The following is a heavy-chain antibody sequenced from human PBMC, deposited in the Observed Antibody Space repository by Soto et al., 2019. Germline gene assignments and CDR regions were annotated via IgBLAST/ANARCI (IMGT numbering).Heavy chain of an antibody. CDR3: VRDIR. V-gene: IGHV3-74*01. Sequence: EVQLVESGGVLVQPGGSLRLSCAAAGFTFNNFWMYWVRQTPEKGLVWVSGITSDGTTTIYADSVKGRFTISRDNAKNTLDLQMNSLTVEDTAIYYCVRDIRWGQGTLVTVSS. CDR1: GFTFNNFW. CDR2: ITSDGTTT. J-gene: IGHJ4*02.